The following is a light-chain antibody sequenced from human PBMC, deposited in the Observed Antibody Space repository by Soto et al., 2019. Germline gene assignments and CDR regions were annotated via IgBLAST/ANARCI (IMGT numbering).Light chain of an antibody. Sequence: QSALTQPPSVSGSPGQSVTISCTGTSTDFVSYNRVSWYQQPPGTAPKLIIYEASNRPSWVPDRFSGSKSGNTASLTISGLRAADEADYYCSLYTSENTYVFGTGTKVTVL. CDR1: STDFVSYNR. CDR2: EAS. V-gene: IGLV2-18*01. J-gene: IGLJ1*01. CDR3: SLYTSENTYV.